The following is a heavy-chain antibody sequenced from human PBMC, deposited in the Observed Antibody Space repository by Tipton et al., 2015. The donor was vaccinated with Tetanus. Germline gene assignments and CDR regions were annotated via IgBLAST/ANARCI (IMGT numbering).Heavy chain of an antibody. D-gene: IGHD7-27*01. V-gene: IGHV3-53*01. Sequence: SLRLSCAASGVTVGNNYMSWVRQAPGKGLECVSVIYSAGTTQYADSVKGRFTISRDSSKNTVYLQMNSLRVDDTAVYYCARDPLGRNWGWGQGTLVTVSS. CDR1: GVTVGNNY. J-gene: IGHJ4*02. CDR2: IYSAGTT. CDR3: ARDPLGRNWG.